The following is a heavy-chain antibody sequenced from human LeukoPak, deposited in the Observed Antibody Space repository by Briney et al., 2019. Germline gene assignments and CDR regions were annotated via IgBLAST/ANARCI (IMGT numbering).Heavy chain of an antibody. V-gene: IGHV3-74*01. CDR1: GFTFSTYW. D-gene: IGHD5-18*01. J-gene: IGHJ5*02. CDR2: IHDDGKST. CDR3: ARVRGYSFGLVS. Sequence: PGGSLRLSCAASGFTFSTYWMHWVRQAPGKGLVWVSRIHDDGKSTTYADSVKGRFTISRDNAKNTLCLQMNSLRAEDTAVYYCARVRGYSFGLVSWGQGTLVTVSS.